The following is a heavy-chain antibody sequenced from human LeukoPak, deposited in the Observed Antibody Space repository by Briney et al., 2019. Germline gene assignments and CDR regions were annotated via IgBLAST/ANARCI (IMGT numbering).Heavy chain of an antibody. Sequence: GGSLRLSCTASGFTFGDYVMSWFRQAPGKGLEWVGFIRSKASGETTDYAASVQGRFTISRDDSKSIAYLQMNSLNTEDTAVYYCTRVSRGNANDYWGQGTLVTVSS. CDR3: TRVSRGNANDY. CDR1: GFTFGDYV. D-gene: IGHD5-12*01. V-gene: IGHV3-49*03. J-gene: IGHJ4*02. CDR2: IRSKASGETT.